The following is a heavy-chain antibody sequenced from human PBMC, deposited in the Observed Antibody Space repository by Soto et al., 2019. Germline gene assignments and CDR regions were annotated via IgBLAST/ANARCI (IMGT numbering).Heavy chain of an antibody. J-gene: IGHJ5*02. CDR2: IKPDGSGT. V-gene: IGHV3-7*05. CDR3: ASGIDP. CDR1: GFMFSDSW. Sequence: EAHLVESGGDLVQPGGSLRLSCAASGFMFSDSWMNWVRQAPGKGLEWVANIKPDGSGTAYVDSVKGRFTISRDNAKKFLYLQMNSLRVDDTAVSYCASGIDPWGQGTLVTVSS.